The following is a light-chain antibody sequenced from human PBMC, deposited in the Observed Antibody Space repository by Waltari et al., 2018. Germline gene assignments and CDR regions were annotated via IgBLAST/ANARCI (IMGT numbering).Light chain of an antibody. CDR3: HQYGVTPLFT. V-gene: IGKV3-20*01. CDR1: QTAAANY. CDR2: KTT. Sequence: EFVLTQSPGTLSLSPGETATLPCRASQTAAANYLSWYQQKHGQAPPLLIYKTTDRAHCNPNRVICSGSGTDFTLTISRLEPEDSAVYYCHQYGVTPLFTFGPGTKVDIK. J-gene: IGKJ3*01.